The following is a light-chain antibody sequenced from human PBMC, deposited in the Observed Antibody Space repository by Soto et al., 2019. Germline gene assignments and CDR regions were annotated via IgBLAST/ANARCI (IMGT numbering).Light chain of an antibody. V-gene: IGLV3-21*04. CDR3: QVWDSSSDHPRV. Sequence: SYELTQPPAVSVAPGKTARITCGGNNIGSKSVHWYQQKPGQAPVLVIYYDSDRHSGIPERFSGSNSGNTATLTISRVEAGDEADYYCQVWDSSSDHPRVFGGGTKLTVL. CDR1: NIGSKS. CDR2: YDS. J-gene: IGLJ3*02.